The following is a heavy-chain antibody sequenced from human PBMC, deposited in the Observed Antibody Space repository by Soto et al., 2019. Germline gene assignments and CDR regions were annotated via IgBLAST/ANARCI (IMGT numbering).Heavy chain of an antibody. D-gene: IGHD4-17*01. V-gene: IGHV1-69*01. J-gene: IGHJ3*02. CDR1: GGTFSSYA. Sequence: QVQLVQSGAEVQKPGSSVKVSCKASGGTFSSYAISWVRQATGQGLEWMGGIIPIFGTANYEQKFQGRVTITADESTSTAYIELSSLRSENTAVYSCARGVPTTVPTFAFDIWGQGTMVTVSS. CDR3: ARGVPTTVPTFAFDI. CDR2: IIPIFGTA.